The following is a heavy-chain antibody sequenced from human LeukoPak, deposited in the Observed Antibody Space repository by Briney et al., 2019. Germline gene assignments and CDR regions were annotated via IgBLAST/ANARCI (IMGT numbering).Heavy chain of an antibody. CDR1: GFTFSSYS. Sequence: GGPLRLSCAASGFTFSSYSMNWVRQAPGKGLEWVSSITSGSTSIYYADSVKGRFTISRDNAKKSLYLEMNSLRAEDTAVYYCAREDAAGFDYWGQGTLVTVSS. CDR3: AREDAAGFDY. CDR2: ITSGSTSI. V-gene: IGHV3-21*01. D-gene: IGHD6-13*01. J-gene: IGHJ4*02.